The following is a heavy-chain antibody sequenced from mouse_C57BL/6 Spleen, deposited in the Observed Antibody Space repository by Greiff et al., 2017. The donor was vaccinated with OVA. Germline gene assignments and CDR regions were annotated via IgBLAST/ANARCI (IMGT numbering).Heavy chain of an antibody. CDR2: IHPNSGST. J-gene: IGHJ2*01. Sequence: QVHVKQSGAELVKPGASVKLSCKASGYTFTSYWMHWVKQRPGQGLEWIGMIHPNSGSTNYNEKFKSKATLTVDKSSSTAYMQLSSLTSEDSAVYYCASPSSGYFDYWGQGTTLTVSS. CDR3: ASPSSGYFDY. CDR1: GYTFTSYW. V-gene: IGHV1-64*01. D-gene: IGHD3-2*02.